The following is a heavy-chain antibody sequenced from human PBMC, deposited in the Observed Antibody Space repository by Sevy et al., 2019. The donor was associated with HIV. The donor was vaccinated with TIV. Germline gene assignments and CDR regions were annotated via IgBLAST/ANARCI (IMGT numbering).Heavy chain of an antibody. Sequence: GGSLRLSCAASGFTFSSYGMHWVRQAPGKGLEWVAVISYDGSNKYDADSVKGRFTSSSDKSKNTLYQQMNSLRAEDTAAYYGAKGHYGILTGYYLPYYMDVWGKGTTVTVSS. V-gene: IGHV3-30*18. CDR1: GFTFSSYG. J-gene: IGHJ6*03. CDR2: ISYDGSNK. D-gene: IGHD3-9*01. CDR3: AKGHYGILTGYYLPYYMDV.